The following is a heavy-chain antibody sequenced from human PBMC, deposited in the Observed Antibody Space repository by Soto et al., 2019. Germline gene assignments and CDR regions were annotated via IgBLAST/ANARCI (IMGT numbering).Heavy chain of an antibody. CDR2: ISGSGGRT. D-gene: IGHD3-10*01. V-gene: IGHV3-23*01. CDR3: AKDGLRGRITMVRGAIFDY. J-gene: IGHJ4*02. Sequence: EVQLLESGGGLVQPGGSLRLSCAASGFTFSSYAMSWVRQAPGKGLEWVSAISGSGGRTYYADYVKGRFTISRDNSKHTLYLQMNSLRAEDTAVYYCAKDGLRGRITMVRGAIFDYWGQGTLVTVSS. CDR1: GFTFSSYA.